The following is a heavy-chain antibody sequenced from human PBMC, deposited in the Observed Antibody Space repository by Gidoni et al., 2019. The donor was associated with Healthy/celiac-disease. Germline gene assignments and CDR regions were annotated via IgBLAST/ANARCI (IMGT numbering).Heavy chain of an antibody. J-gene: IGHJ6*02. V-gene: IGHV3-43*01. D-gene: IGHD4-17*01. Sequence: EVQLVESGGVVVQPGGSLRLSCAASGFTFDDYTMHWVRQAPGKGLEWVSLISWDGGSTYYADSVKGRFTISRDNSKNSLYLQMNSLRTEDTALYYCAKDMTTVGYYYGMDVWGQGTTVTVSS. CDR2: ISWDGGST. CDR3: AKDMTTVGYYYGMDV. CDR1: GFTFDDYT.